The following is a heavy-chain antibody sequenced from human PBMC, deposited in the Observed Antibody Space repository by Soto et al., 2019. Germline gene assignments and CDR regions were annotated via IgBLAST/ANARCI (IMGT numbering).Heavy chain of an antibody. CDR3: ARTTIPVYYFDY. D-gene: IGHD1-26*01. CDR2: IIPILGIA. Sequence: QVQLVQSGAEVKKPGSSVKVSCKASGGTFSSYTISWVRQAPGQGLEWMGRIIPILGIANYAQKFQGRVMILAVXSTSTAYMELSSLRSEDTAVYYCARTTIPVYYFDYWGQGTLVTVSS. CDR1: GGTFSSYT. V-gene: IGHV1-69*02. J-gene: IGHJ4*02.